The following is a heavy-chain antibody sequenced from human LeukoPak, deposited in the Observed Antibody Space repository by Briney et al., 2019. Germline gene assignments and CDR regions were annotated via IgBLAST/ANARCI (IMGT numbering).Heavy chain of an antibody. D-gene: IGHD1-1*01. Sequence: SETLSLTCTVSGGSISSYYWSWIRQPPGKGLEWIGYIYYSGSTNYNPSLKSRVTISVDTSKNQFSLKLSSVTAADTAVYYCARGTAGTTSPYYYYMDVWGKGTTVTVSS. V-gene: IGHV4-59*01. CDR3: ARGTAGTTSPYYYYMDV. J-gene: IGHJ6*03. CDR1: GGSISSYY. CDR2: IYYSGST.